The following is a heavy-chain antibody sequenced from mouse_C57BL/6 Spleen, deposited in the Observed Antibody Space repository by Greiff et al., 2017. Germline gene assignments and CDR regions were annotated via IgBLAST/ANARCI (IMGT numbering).Heavy chain of an antibody. CDR2: IDPSDSYT. CDR1: GYTFTSYW. J-gene: IGHJ3*01. CDR3: ARNYKAPFAY. D-gene: IGHD2-12*01. V-gene: IGHV1-59*01. Sequence: QVQLQQPGAELVRPGTSVKLSCKASGYTFTSYWMHWVKQRPGQGLEWIGVIDPSDSYTNYNQQFKGKATLTVDTSSSTAYMQLSSLTSEDSAVYYCARNYKAPFAYWGQGTLVTVSA.